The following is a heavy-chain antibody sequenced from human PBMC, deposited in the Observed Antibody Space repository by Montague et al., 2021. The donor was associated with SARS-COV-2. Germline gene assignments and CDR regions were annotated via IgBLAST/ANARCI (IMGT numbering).Heavy chain of an antibody. CDR1: GDSIRSSY. Sequence: SETLSLTCTVSGDSIRSSYWNWIRQPPGKGLEYIGYTNYSGIANYNPSLRSRVTISLDTSKNQFSLNLRSVTAADTAVYYCARAVVGGTCRHTRWFDPWGQGTLVTVSS. D-gene: IGHD3-3*01. V-gene: IGHV4-59*13. CDR3: ARAVVGGTCRHTRWFDP. J-gene: IGHJ5*02. CDR2: TNYSGIA.